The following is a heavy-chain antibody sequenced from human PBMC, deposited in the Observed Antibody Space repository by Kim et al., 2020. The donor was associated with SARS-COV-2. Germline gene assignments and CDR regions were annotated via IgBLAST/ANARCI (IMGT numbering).Heavy chain of an antibody. D-gene: IGHD3-3*01. J-gene: IGHJ6*02. V-gene: IGHV3-30*18. CDR3: AKDLRPAEITIFGVVEAIYYYYGMDV. CDR2: ISYNGSKK. CDR1: GFTFSSYG. Sequence: GGSLRLSCAASGFTFSSYGMHWVRQAPGKGLEWVAVISYNGSKKYYVDSVKGRFTISRDNSKNTLYLQMNSLRAEDTAVYYCAKDLRPAEITIFGVVEAIYYYYGMDVWGQGTTVTVSS.